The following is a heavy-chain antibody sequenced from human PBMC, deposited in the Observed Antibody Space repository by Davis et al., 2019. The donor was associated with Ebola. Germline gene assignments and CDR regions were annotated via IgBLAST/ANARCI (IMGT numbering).Heavy chain of an antibody. Sequence: GGSLRLSCAASGFTFSSYSMNWVRQAPGKGLEWVSSISSSSSYIYYADSVKGRFTISRDNAKNSLYLQMNSLRAEDTAVYYCARDPIFVTMWYYFDYWGQGTLVTVSS. J-gene: IGHJ4*02. D-gene: IGHD2-21*01. CDR3: ARDPIFVTMWYYFDY. CDR2: ISSSSSYI. CDR1: GFTFSSYS. V-gene: IGHV3-21*04.